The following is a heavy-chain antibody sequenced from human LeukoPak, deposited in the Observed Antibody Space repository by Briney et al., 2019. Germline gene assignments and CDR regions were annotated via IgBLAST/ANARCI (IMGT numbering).Heavy chain of an antibody. CDR1: GESFSGYY. V-gene: IGHV4-34*01. D-gene: IGHD3-3*01. CDR2: IYYSGST. J-gene: IGHJ4*02. CDR3: ARKVAYYDFWSGYRIDY. Sequence: SETLSLTCAVYGESFSGYYWSWIRQPPGKGLEWIGSIYYSGSTYYNPSLKSRVTISVDTSKNQFSLKLSSVTAADTAVYYCARKVAYYDFWSGYRIDYWGQGTLVTVSS.